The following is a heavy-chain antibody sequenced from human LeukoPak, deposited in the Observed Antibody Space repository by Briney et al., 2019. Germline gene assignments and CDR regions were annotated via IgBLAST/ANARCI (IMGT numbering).Heavy chain of an antibody. D-gene: IGHD3-22*01. CDR2: IYTSGST. CDR1: GGSISGYY. Sequence: SETLSLTCTVSGGSISGYYWSWIRQPPGKGLEWIGYIYTSGSTNYNPSLKSRVTISVDTSKNQFSLKLSSVTAADTAVYYCAGGDSSGYYLKDYWGQGTLVTVSS. V-gene: IGHV4-4*09. CDR3: AGGDSSGYYLKDY. J-gene: IGHJ4*02.